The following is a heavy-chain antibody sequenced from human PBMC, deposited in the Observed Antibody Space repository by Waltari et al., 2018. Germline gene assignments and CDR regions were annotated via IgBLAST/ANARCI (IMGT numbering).Heavy chain of an antibody. J-gene: IGHJ4*02. CDR3: ARVEDTAMVTSYFDY. Sequence: QVQLPESGPGLVKPSEPLSLTCTVSGYSISRGYYWGWIRQPPGKGLEWIGSIYHSGSTYYNPSLKSRVTISVDTSKNQFSLKLSSVTAADTAVYYCARVEDTAMVTSYFDYWGQGTLVTVSS. V-gene: IGHV4-38-2*02. D-gene: IGHD5-18*01. CDR2: IYHSGST. CDR1: GYSISRGYY.